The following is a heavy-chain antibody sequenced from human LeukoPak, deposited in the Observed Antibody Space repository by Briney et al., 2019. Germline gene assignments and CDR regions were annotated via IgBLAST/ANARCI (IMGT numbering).Heavy chain of an antibody. Sequence: SETLSLTCTVSGGSISSSSYYWGWIRQPPGKGLEWIGSIYCSGSTYYNPSLKSRVTISVDTSKNQFCLKLSSVTAADTAGYYCARSSGGITIFGVVMSAGNWFDPWGQGTLVTVSS. V-gene: IGHV4-39*01. J-gene: IGHJ5*02. CDR3: ARSSGGITIFGVVMSAGNWFDP. CDR1: GGSISSSSYY. CDR2: IYCSGST. D-gene: IGHD3-3*01.